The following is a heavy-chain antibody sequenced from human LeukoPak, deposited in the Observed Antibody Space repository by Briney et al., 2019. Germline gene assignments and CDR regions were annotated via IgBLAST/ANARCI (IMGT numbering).Heavy chain of an antibody. V-gene: IGHV3-23*01. CDR3: AKVVYYDFWSGYYGHPPNWFDP. CDR2: ISGSGGST. D-gene: IGHD3-3*01. J-gene: IGHJ5*02. CDR1: GFTFSDYY. Sequence: GGSLRLSCAASGFTFSDYYMSWIRQAPGKGLEWVSAISGSGGSTYYADSVKGRFTISRDNSKNTLYLQMNSLRAEDTAVYYCAKVVYYDFWSGYYGHPPNWFDPWGQGTLVTVSS.